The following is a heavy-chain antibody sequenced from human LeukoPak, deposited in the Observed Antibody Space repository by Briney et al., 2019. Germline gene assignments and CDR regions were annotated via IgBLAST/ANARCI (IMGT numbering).Heavy chain of an antibody. CDR1: GYTFTGYY. CDR2: INPNSGGT. J-gene: IGHJ3*02. V-gene: IGHV1-2*02. Sequence: GASVKVSCKASGYTFTGYYMHWVRQAPGQGLEWMGWINPNSGGTNYAQKFQGRITMTRDTPTSTVYMELSSLRSEDTAVYYCARDCGATDAFDIWGQGTMVTVSS. CDR3: ARDCGATDAFDI. D-gene: IGHD1-26*01.